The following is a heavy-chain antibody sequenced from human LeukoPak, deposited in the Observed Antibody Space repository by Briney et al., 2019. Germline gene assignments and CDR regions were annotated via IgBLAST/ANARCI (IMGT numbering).Heavy chain of an antibody. Sequence: GASVKVSCKTSGYIFTGYYMHWVRQAPGQGLEWMGRINPNSGDTNYAQKFQGRVTMTRDTSISTAYMELNSLGSDDTAMFYCAMGVTTVAGTFDIWGQGILVAVSS. CDR2: INPNSGDT. J-gene: IGHJ3*02. D-gene: IGHD2-21*02. CDR3: AMGVTTVAGTFDI. V-gene: IGHV1-2*06. CDR1: GYIFTGYY.